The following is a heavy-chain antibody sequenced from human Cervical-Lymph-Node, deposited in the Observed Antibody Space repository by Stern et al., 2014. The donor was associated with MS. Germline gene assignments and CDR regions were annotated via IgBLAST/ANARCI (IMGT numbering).Heavy chain of an antibody. CDR2: ISWNSDTI. J-gene: IGHJ4*02. CDR3: VKDMAGGQIVSFDY. CDR1: GFTFDDYA. D-gene: IGHD6-6*01. V-gene: IGHV3-9*01. Sequence: EVQLVGSGGYLVQPGRALRLSCAASGFTFDDYAMHWVRQAPGKGLELVSGISWNSDTIAYADSVKGRFTISRDNAKNSLYLQMNSLRAEDTALYYCVKDMAGGQIVSFDYWGQGTLVTVSS.